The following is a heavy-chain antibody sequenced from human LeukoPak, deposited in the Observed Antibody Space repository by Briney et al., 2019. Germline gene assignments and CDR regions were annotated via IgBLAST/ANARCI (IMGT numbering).Heavy chain of an antibody. CDR2: ISYDGSNK. D-gene: IGHD6-19*01. J-gene: IGHJ6*02. CDR3: AKDPAVAPPGYGMDV. Sequence: GGSLRLSCAASGFTFSSYGMHWARQAPGKGLEWVAVISYDGSNKYYADSVKGRFTISRDNSKNTLYLQMNSLRAEDTAVYYCAKDPAVAPPGYGMDVWGQGTTVTVSS. V-gene: IGHV3-30*18. CDR1: GFTFSSYG.